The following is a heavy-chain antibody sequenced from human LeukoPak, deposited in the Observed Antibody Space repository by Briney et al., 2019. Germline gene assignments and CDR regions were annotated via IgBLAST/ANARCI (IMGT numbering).Heavy chain of an antibody. V-gene: IGHV4-39*01. Sequence: SETLSLTCTVSGGSISGSSYYWGWIRQPPGKGLEWIGSIYYSGSTYYNPSLKSRVTISVDTSKNQFSLKLSSVTAADTAVYYCARHEATDCSGGSCYFLGIFDYWGQGTLVTVSS. CDR3: ARHEATDCSGGSCYFLGIFDY. D-gene: IGHD2-15*01. CDR1: GGSISGSSYY. CDR2: IYYSGST. J-gene: IGHJ4*02.